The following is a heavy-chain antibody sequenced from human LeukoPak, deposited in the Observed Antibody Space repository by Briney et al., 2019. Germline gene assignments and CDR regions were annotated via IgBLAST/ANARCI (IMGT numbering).Heavy chain of an antibody. V-gene: IGHV4-38-2*02. Sequence: PSETLSLTCTVSGYSISSGYYWGWIRQPPGKGLEWIGSIYHSGSTYYNPSLKSRVTISVDTSKNQFSLKLSSVTAADTAVYYCARQPYGDYDWFDPWGQGTLVTVSS. CDR2: IYHSGST. CDR1: GYSISSGYY. J-gene: IGHJ5*02. D-gene: IGHD4-17*01. CDR3: ARQPYGDYDWFDP.